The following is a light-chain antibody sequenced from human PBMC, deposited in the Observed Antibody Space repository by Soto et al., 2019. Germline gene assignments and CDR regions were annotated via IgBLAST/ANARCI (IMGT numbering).Light chain of an antibody. J-gene: IGKJ1*01. Sequence: DIQMTQSPSTLSASVGDTVTITCRASGSISIWLAWYQQKPGKAPNLLINKASSLQSEVPSRFSGSGSGTEFTLTITSLQPDDFGVYYCQQYKSSSTFGQGTKVDI. CDR3: QQYKSSST. V-gene: IGKV1-5*03. CDR2: KAS. CDR1: GSISIW.